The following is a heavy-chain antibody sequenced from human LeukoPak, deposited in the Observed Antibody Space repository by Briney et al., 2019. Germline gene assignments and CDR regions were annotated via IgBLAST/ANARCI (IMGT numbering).Heavy chain of an antibody. CDR1: GFTFSSYG. J-gene: IGHJ4*02. Sequence: GGSLRLSCAASGFTFSSYGMHWVRQAPGKGLEWVAFIRYDGSNKYYADSVKGRFTISRDNAKNSVYLQMNSLRAEDTAVYYCARAATYNWNDVNYWGQGTLVTVSS. CDR2: IRYDGSNK. CDR3: ARAATYNWNDVNY. D-gene: IGHD1-20*01. V-gene: IGHV3-30*02.